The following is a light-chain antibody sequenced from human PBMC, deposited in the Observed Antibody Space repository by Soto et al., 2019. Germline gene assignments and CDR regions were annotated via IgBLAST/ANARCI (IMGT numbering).Light chain of an antibody. J-gene: IGKJ1*01. V-gene: IGKV2-28*01. CDR2: YGS. CDR1: QSLLHSNGYNY. CDR3: MQTLLTWT. Sequence: DIAMTQSPLSLPVTPGEPASISCRSSQSLLHSNGYNYLDWYLKKPGQSPQLLIYYGSNRASGVPVRCSGSGSGTDFTLKISRVEADDVGVYYCMQTLLTWTFGQGTKVEIK.